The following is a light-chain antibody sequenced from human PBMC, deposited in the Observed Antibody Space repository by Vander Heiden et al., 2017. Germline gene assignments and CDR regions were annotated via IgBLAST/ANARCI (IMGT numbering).Light chain of an antibody. J-gene: IGKJ1*01. CDR3: QQGDSTPQT. V-gene: IGKV4-1*01. CDR2: WAA. CDR1: QSVLYSSNNKNY. Sequence: PEPLSVSLGERATINCKSSQSVLYSSNNKNYLSCYQKKTGQPTKLRIWWAATRESGVPNRIRGSGSGTVFIRSFNSLQDEDGAFYYCQQGDSTPQTFGQGTKVEIK.